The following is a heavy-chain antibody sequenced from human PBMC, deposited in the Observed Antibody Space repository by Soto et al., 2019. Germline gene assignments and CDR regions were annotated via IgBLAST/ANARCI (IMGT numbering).Heavy chain of an antibody. D-gene: IGHD6-6*01. V-gene: IGHV4-30-4*01. CDR2: IYYSGST. J-gene: IGHJ4*02. CDR3: AREGASSIAARTSTYYFDY. CDR1: GGSISSGDYY. Sequence: QVQLQESGPGLVKPSQTLSLTCTVSGGSISSGDYYWSWIRQPPGKGLEWIGYIYYSGSTYYNPSLKSRVTISVDTSKNQFSLKLSSVTTADTAVYYCAREGASSIAARTSTYYFDYWGQGTLVTVSS.